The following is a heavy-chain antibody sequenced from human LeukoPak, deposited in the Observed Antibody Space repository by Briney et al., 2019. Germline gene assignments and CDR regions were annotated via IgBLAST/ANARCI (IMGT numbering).Heavy chain of an antibody. Sequence: SETLSLTCTVSGGSISSDSDYWVWIRQPPGKGLEWVGNFYNGGSTYYNPSLKSRVTISVDTSKNQFSLKLSPVTAADTAVYYCARQLREVRGVITLYYYYYMDIWGKGTTVTVSS. CDR2: FYNGGST. CDR3: ARQLREVRGVITLYYYYYMDI. V-gene: IGHV4-39*01. D-gene: IGHD3-10*01. J-gene: IGHJ6*03. CDR1: GGSISSDSDY.